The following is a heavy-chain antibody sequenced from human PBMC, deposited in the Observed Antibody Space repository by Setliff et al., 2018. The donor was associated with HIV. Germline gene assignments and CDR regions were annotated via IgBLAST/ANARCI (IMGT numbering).Heavy chain of an antibody. CDR1: VGSISSSSYY. D-gene: IGHD2-2*01. CDR2: IYYSGST. CDR3: ARPADCSSTSCYLWYFDL. J-gene: IGHJ2*01. Sequence: SEPLSLTCTVSVGSISSSSYYWGWIRQPPGKGLEWIGSIYYSGSTYYNPSLKSRVTISVDTSKNQFSLKLSSVTAADTAVYYCARPADCSSTSCYLWYFDLWGRGTLVTVSS. V-gene: IGHV4-39*01.